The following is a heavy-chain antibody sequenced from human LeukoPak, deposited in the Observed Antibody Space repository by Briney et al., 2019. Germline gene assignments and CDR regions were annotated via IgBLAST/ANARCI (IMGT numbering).Heavy chain of an antibody. CDR1: GFTFSGYW. CDR2: IKQDGSEK. CDR3: ARDTPEEAGSYYYYYYMDV. Sequence: GESLRLSCAASGFTFSGYWMTWVRQAPGRGLEWVANIKQDGSEKYYVDSVKGRFTISRDNAKNSLYLQMNSLRAEDTAVYYCARDTPEEAGSYYYYYYMDVWGKGTTVTVSS. D-gene: IGHD3-10*01. V-gene: IGHV3-7*01. J-gene: IGHJ6*03.